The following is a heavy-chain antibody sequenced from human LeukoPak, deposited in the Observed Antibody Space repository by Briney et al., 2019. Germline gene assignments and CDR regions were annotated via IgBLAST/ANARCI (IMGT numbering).Heavy chain of an antibody. J-gene: IGHJ4*02. CDR2: IYSGGLT. CDR3: ALLVHNAQYN. CDR1: GFTVSNNY. D-gene: IGHD2-8*02. Sequence: GGSLRLSCAASGFTVSNNYMSWVRQAPGKGLEWVSVIYSGGLTYYADSVKGRFTISRDNSKNTLYLQMNSLRVEDMAVYYCALLVHNAQYNWGQGTLVTVPS. V-gene: IGHV3-66*01.